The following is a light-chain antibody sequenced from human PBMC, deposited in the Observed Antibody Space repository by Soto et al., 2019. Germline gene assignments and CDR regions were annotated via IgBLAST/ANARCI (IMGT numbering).Light chain of an antibody. CDR2: AAS. V-gene: IGKV1-39*01. CDR3: QRSYSTPFT. Sequence: DIQMTQSPSSLSASVGDSVTITCRASQSISNYLNWYQQKPGKAPKLLVYAASSLQSGVPSRFSGSGSGTDFTLTISSQQPEDFATYYCQRSYSTPFTFGPGTKVDIK. CDR1: QSISNY. J-gene: IGKJ3*01.